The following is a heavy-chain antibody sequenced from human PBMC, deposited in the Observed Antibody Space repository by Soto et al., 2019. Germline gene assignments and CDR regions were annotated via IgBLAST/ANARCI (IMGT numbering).Heavy chain of an antibody. CDR1: GFTFSNYG. Sequence: QVQLVESGGGVVQPGRSLRLSCAASGFTFSNYGMHWVRQAPGKGLEWVAVIWNDGDKKYYEDSVKGRFTISRDNSDNTLFLQMNSLTAVDSAVYYCVRGGKTAGAFDIWGQGTMVTVSS. V-gene: IGHV3-33*01. CDR2: IWNDGDKK. D-gene: IGHD3-16*01. J-gene: IGHJ3*02. CDR3: VRGGKTAGAFDI.